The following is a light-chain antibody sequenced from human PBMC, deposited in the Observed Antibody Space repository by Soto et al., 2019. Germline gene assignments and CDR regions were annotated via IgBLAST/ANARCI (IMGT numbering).Light chain of an antibody. Sequence: IVMTQSPATLSVSPGERATLSCRASQSVSSNLAWYQQKPGQAPRLLIYGASTRATGIPGRFSGSGSGTEFTLTISSLQSEDFAVYYCEQYNNWPITFGQGTRLEIK. CDR3: EQYNNWPIT. J-gene: IGKJ5*01. CDR1: QSVSSN. CDR2: GAS. V-gene: IGKV3-15*01.